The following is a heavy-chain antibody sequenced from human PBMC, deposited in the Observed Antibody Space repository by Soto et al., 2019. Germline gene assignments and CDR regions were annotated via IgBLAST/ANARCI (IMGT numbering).Heavy chain of an antibody. CDR2: IIPIFGTA. D-gene: IGHD2-15*01. CDR3: ASVCSGGSCYGWFWFDP. Sequence: QVQLVQSGAEVKKPGSSVKVSCKASGGTFSSYAISWVRQAPGQGLEWMGGIIPIFGTANYAQKFQGRVTMTADESTSTAYMELSSLRSEDTAVYYCASVCSGGSCYGWFWFDPWGQGTLVTVSS. J-gene: IGHJ5*02. V-gene: IGHV1-69*01. CDR1: GGTFSSYA.